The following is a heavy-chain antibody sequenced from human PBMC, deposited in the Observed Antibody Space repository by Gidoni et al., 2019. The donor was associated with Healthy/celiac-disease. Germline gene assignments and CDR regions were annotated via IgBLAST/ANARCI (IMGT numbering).Heavy chain of an antibody. D-gene: IGHD3-3*01. CDR1: GYTFTGYY. Sequence: QVQLVQSGAEVKKPGASVKVSCKASGYTFTGYYMHWVRQAPGQGLEWMGWINPNSGGTNYAQKFQGRVTMTRDTSISTAYMELSRLRSDDTAVYYCAREQLLRFLEWLSHDEYYYYGMDVWGQGTTVTVSS. CDR3: AREQLLRFLEWLSHDEYYYYGMDV. CDR2: INPNSGGT. J-gene: IGHJ6*02. V-gene: IGHV1-2*02.